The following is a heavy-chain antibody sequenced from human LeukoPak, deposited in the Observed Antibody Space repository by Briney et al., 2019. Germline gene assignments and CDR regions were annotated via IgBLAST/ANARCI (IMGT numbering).Heavy chain of an antibody. CDR3: ARGVLELYYYDSSGPGWAFDI. J-gene: IGHJ3*02. V-gene: IGHV4-39*07. CDR2: IYYSGST. D-gene: IGHD3-22*01. Sequence: SETLSLTCTVSGGSISSSSYYWGWIRQPPGKGLEWIGSIYYSGSTYYNPSLKSRVTISVDTSKNQFSLKLSSVTAADTAVYYCARGVLELYYYDSSGPGWAFDIWGQGTMVTVSS. CDR1: GGSISSSSYY.